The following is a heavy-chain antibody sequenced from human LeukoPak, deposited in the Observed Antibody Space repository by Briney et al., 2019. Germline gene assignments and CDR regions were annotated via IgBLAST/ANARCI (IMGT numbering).Heavy chain of an antibody. CDR3: ARDSGAVGYSYGYSYYGMDV. CDR2: IYYSGST. J-gene: IGHJ6*02. V-gene: IGHV4-59*01. Sequence: SETLSLTCTVSGGSISSYYWSWIRQPPGKGLEWIGYIYYSGSTNYNPSLKSRVTISVDTSKNQFPLKLSSVTAADTAVYYCARDSGAVGYSYGYSYYGMDVWGQGTTVTVSS. D-gene: IGHD5-18*01. CDR1: GGSISSYY.